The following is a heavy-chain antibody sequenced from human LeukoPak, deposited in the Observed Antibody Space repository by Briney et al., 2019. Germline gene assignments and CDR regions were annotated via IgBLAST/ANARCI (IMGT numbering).Heavy chain of an antibody. D-gene: IGHD1-26*01. V-gene: IGHV3-15*01. CDR1: GFTFSYVW. CDR2: IKSKRDGETT. CDR3: TTKYTYSYYFDY. Sequence: PGGSLRLSCAASGFTFSYVWMSWVRQVPGKGLEWVGRIKSKRDGETTDYTAPVKCRFTISRDDSKTTLYLQMNSLKTEDKAVYYCTTKYTYSYYFDYWGQGTLVTVSS. J-gene: IGHJ4*02.